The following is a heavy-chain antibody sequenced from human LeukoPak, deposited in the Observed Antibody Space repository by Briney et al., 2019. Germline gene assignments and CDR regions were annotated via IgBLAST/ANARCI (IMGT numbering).Heavy chain of an antibody. D-gene: IGHD2/OR15-2a*01. CDR3: AHLLSLAVFDY. J-gene: IGHJ4*02. Sequence: SGPTLVNPTQTLTLTCTFSGFSLSTIGVGVGWIRQPPGKALEWLALIYWDDDKRYSPSLKSRLTITKDTSKSQVVLTVTNMDPVDTATYYCAHLLSLAVFDYWGQGTLVTVSS. CDR2: IYWDDDK. CDR1: GFSLSTIGVG. V-gene: IGHV2-5*02.